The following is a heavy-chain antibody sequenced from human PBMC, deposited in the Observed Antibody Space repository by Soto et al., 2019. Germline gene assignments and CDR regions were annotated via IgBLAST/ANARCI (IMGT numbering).Heavy chain of an antibody. Sequence: GGSLRLSCAASGFTFSSYAMHWVRQAPGKGLEWVAVISYDGSNKYYADSVKGRFTISRDNSKNTLYLQMNSLRAEDTAVYYCARDPCWWWSVNPCGFDYWGQGTLVTVSS. CDR3: ARDPCWWWSVNPCGFDY. J-gene: IGHJ4*02. V-gene: IGHV3-30-3*01. CDR1: GFTFSSYA. CDR2: ISYDGSNK. D-gene: IGHD2-15*01.